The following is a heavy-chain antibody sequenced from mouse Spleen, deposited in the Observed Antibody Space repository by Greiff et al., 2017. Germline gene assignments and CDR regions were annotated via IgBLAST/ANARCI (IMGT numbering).Heavy chain of an antibody. D-gene: IGHD2-3*01. CDR3: ARGDGYYFDY. CDR1: GYTFTSYW. CDR2: IHPNSGST. V-gene: IGHV1-64*01. J-gene: IGHJ2*01. Sequence: VQLQESGAELVKPGASVKLSCKASGYTFTSYWMHWVKQRPGQGLEWIGMIHPNSGSTNYNEKFKSKATLTVDKSSSTAYMQLSSLTSEDSAVYYCARGDGYYFDYWGQGTTLTVSS.